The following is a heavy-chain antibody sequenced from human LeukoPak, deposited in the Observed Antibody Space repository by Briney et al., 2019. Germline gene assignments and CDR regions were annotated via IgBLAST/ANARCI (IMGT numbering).Heavy chain of an antibody. CDR2: ISGSGGST. CDR1: GFTFSSYA. J-gene: IGHJ1*01. D-gene: IGHD4-23*01. CDR3: AKGGNSRRAEYLQH. Sequence: GGSLRLSCAASGFTFSSYAMSWVRQAPGKGLEWVSAISGSGGSTYYADSVKGRFTISRDNSKNTLYLQMNSLRAEDTAVYYCAKGGNSRRAEYLQHWGQGTLVTVSS. V-gene: IGHV3-23*01.